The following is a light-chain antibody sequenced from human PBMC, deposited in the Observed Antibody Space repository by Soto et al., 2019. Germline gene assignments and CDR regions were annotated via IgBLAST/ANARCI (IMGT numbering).Light chain of an antibody. J-gene: IGKJ4*01. CDR2: GAS. CDR3: QQYGSSLP. V-gene: IGKV3-20*01. CDR1: QSVSSSY. Sequence: EIVLTQSPGTLSLSPGERATLSCRASQSVSSSYLAWYQQQPGQAPRLLIYGASSRATGIPDRFSGSGSGTDFTLTISRLEPEDFAVYYCQQYGSSLPFGGGTKVEIK.